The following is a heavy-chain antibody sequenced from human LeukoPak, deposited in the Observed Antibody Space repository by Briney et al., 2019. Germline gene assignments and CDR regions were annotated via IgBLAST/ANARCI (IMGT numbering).Heavy chain of an antibody. J-gene: IGHJ4*02. Sequence: ASVKVSCKASGYTFTGYYMHWVRQAPGQGLEWMGWINPNSGGTNYAQKFQGRVTMTRDKSISTAYMELSRLRSDDTAVYYCARVRFGSGSYLFDYWGQGTLVTVSS. V-gene: IGHV1-2*02. D-gene: IGHD3-10*01. CDR2: INPNSGGT. CDR3: ARVRFGSGSYLFDY. CDR1: GYTFTGYY.